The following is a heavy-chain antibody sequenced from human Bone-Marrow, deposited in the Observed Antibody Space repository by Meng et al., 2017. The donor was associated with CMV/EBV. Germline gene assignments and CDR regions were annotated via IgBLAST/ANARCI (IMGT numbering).Heavy chain of an antibody. V-gene: IGHV4-34*01. D-gene: IGHD3-22*01. CDR2: INHSGST. CDR1: GGSFSGYY. CDR3: ARKVGWDYYDSSGYYRSYYYYYGMDV. Sequence: SETLSLTCAVYGGSFSGYYWSWIRQPPWKGLEWIGEINHSGSTNYNPSLKSRVTISVDTSKNQFSLKLSPVTAADTAVYYCARKVGWDYYDSSGYYRSYYYYYGMDVWGQGTTVTVSS. J-gene: IGHJ6*02.